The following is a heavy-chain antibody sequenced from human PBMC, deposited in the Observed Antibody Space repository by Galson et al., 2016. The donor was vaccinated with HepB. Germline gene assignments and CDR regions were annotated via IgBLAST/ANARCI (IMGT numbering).Heavy chain of an antibody. D-gene: IGHD3-22*01. CDR2: INTDTGDP. J-gene: IGHJ6*02. Sequence: SVKVSCKASGYTFTSYAMNWVRQAPGQGLEWTGWINTDTGDPTYAQGFTGRFVFSLDTSVSTAYLQINSLKAEDTAVYYCGRKWLLQDYYYGMDVWGQGTTVTVSS. CDR3: GRKWLLQDYYYGMDV. V-gene: IGHV7-4-1*02. CDR1: GYTFTSYA.